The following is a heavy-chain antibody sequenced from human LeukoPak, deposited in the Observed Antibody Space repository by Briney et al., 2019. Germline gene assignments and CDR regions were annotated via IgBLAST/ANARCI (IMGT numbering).Heavy chain of an antibody. CDR1: GGSISSSSYY. CDR3: ARHELTYYDYVWGSYRKPYNFDY. J-gene: IGHJ4*02. V-gene: IGHV4-39*01. CDR2: IYYSGST. D-gene: IGHD3-16*02. Sequence: PSETLSLTCTVSGGSISSSSYYWGWIRQPPGKGLEWIGSIYYSGSTYYDPSLKSRVTISVDTSKNQFSLKLSSVTAADTAVYYCARHELTYYDYVWGSYRKPYNFDYWGQGTLVTVSS.